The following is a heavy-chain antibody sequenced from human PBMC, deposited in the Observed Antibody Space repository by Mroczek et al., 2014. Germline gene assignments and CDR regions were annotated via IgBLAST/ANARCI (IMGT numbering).Heavy chain of an antibody. CDR1: GFTFSSYG. V-gene: IGHV3-33*01. J-gene: IGHJ6*03. CDR3: ARGLVVPAVPTDYYYMDV. CDR2: IWYDGSNK. Sequence: QVQLQESGGGVVQPGRSLRLSCAASGFTFSSYGMHWVRQAPGKGLEWVAVIWYDGSNKYYADSVKGRFTISRDNSKNTLYLQMNSLRAEDTAVYYCARGLVVPAVPTDYYYMDVWGKGTTVTVSS. D-gene: IGHD2-2*01.